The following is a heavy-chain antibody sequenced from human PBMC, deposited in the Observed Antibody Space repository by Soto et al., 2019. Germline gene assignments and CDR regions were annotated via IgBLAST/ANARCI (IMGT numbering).Heavy chain of an antibody. Sequence: QVQLQESGPGLVKPSETLSLTCTVSGGSISSYYWSWIRQPPGKGLEWIGYIYYSGSTNYNPSLKSRVTISVDTSKNQFSLKLSSVTAADTAVYYCARDSQYRESPLDVWGQGTTVTVSS. V-gene: IGHV4-59*01. CDR3: ARDSQYRESPLDV. J-gene: IGHJ6*02. CDR2: IYYSGST. D-gene: IGHD6-6*01. CDR1: GGSISSYY.